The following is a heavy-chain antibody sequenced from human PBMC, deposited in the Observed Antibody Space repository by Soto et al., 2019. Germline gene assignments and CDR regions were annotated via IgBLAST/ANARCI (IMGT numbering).Heavy chain of an antibody. Sequence: EVQLVESGGGVVQPGRSLRLSCAASGFTFDDYAMHWVRQAPGKGLEWVSSISWNSGRFAYADSVKGRFTISRDSAKNSLYLQMNSLRAEDTALYYCAKGVLYYDILTVAFDCWGQGTLVTVSS. J-gene: IGHJ4*02. D-gene: IGHD3-9*01. CDR1: GFTFDDYA. V-gene: IGHV3-9*01. CDR3: AKGVLYYDILTVAFDC. CDR2: ISWNSGRF.